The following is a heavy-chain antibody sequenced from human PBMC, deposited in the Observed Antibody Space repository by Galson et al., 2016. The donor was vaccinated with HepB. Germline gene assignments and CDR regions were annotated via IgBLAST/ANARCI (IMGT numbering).Heavy chain of an antibody. CDR2: IYYSGST. CDR1: GGSISSAGYY. J-gene: IGHJ6*02. Sequence: TLSLTCTVSGGSISSAGYYWSWIRQHPGKGLDWIGYIYYSGSTYYNPSLKSRVTISVDTSKNQFSLKLRSVTAADTAVYYCARGSSKFDWVLGYHYSYGMDVWGQGTAVTVFS. D-gene: IGHD3-9*01. CDR3: ARGSSKFDWVLGYHYSYGMDV. V-gene: IGHV4-31*03.